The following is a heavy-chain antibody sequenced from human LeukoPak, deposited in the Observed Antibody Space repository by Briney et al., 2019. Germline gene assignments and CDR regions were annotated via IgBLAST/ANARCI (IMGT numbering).Heavy chain of an antibody. CDR1: GASISTYF. V-gene: IGHV4-4*07. D-gene: IGHD3-9*01. CDR3: ARDRDYDILTGLPCTYFDY. J-gene: IGHJ4*02. Sequence: PSETLSLTCTVSGASISTYFWSWIRQPAGKRMEWIGRVYASATTYYNPSLRSRVTLSIDTSKNQFSLSLNSVTAADTAVYYCARDRDYDILTGLPCTYFDYWGQGTLVTVSS. CDR2: VYASATT.